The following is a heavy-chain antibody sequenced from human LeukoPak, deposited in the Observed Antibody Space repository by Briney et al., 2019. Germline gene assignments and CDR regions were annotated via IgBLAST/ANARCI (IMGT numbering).Heavy chain of an antibody. D-gene: IGHD2-15*01. V-gene: IGHV3-30*02. CDR1: GFTLSNYG. Sequence: GSLRLSCAASGFTLSNYGMHWVRQAPAPGLEWVAFIRYDGGNKYFADSLTRRFTISRDNSKKTLYLQMNSLRPEDTAVYYCAKDWRRIVVVGPITRHGNYMDVWGKGTTVTISS. CDR2: IRYDGGNK. J-gene: IGHJ6*03. CDR3: AKDWRRIVVVGPITRHGNYMDV.